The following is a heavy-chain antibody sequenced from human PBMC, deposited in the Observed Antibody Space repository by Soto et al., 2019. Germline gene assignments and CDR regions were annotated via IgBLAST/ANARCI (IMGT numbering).Heavy chain of an antibody. Sequence: GSLRLSCAASGFTVSANYMSWVRQAPGKGLEWVSIIYSGGNTYYADSVKGRFTISRDSSKNTLYLQMNSLRAEDTAVYYCAREGYGYWIDSWGQGTPVTVSS. J-gene: IGHJ4*02. CDR1: GFTVSANY. CDR2: IYSGGNT. CDR3: AREGYGYWIDS. D-gene: IGHD3-22*01. V-gene: IGHV3-53*01.